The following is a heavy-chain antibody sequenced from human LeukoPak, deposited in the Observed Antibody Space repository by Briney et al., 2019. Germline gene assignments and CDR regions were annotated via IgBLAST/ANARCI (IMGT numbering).Heavy chain of an antibody. D-gene: IGHD3-10*01. Sequence: GGSLRLSCAASGFTFSSYWMHWVRQAPGKGLVWVSRINSDGSNTSYADSVKGRFTISRDNAKNTLYLQMNSLRAEDTAVYYCANGAWFGELDHKAFDYWGQGTLVTVSS. CDR3: ANGAWFGELDHKAFDY. V-gene: IGHV3-74*01. CDR2: INSDGSNT. J-gene: IGHJ4*02. CDR1: GFTFSSYW.